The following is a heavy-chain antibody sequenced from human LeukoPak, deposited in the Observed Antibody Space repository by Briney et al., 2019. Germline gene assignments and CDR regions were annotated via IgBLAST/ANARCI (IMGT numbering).Heavy chain of an antibody. CDR3: ARDRKSGESSEIDF. CDR1: GFTFSNYW. CDR2: INRDGSTT. D-gene: IGHD3-10*01. Sequence: GGSLRLSCAASGFTFSNYWVPWVRQAPGKGLVWVSRINRDGSTTNYADSVKGRFTVSRDNAKNTLNLQMNSLRAEDTAVYYCARDRKSGESSEIDFWGQGTLVTVSS. J-gene: IGHJ4*02. V-gene: IGHV3-74*01.